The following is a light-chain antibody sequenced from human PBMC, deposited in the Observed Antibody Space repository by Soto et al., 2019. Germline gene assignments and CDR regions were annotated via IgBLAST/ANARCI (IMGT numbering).Light chain of an antibody. CDR3: QQYNSYGLT. V-gene: IGKV1-5*01. J-gene: IGKJ4*01. Sequence: DMQMTQAPSTLSASVGDRVTITCRASQSISSWLAWYQQKPGKAPKLLIYDASSLESGVPARFSGSGSGTEFTLTISSLQPDDFATYYCQQYNSYGLTFGGGTKVDIK. CDR2: DAS. CDR1: QSISSW.